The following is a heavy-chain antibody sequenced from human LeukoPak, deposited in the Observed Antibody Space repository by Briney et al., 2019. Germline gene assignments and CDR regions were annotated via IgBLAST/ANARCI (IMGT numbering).Heavy chain of an antibody. CDR1: GGSFSGYY. V-gene: IGHV4-34*01. CDR2: INHSGST. D-gene: IGHD3-22*01. Sequence: SETLSLTCAVYGGSFSGYYWSWVRQPPGKGLEWIGEINHSGSTNYNPSLKSRVTISVDKSKNQFSLKLSSVTAADTAVYYCARASYDSSGYYYAGAFDIWGQGTMVTVSS. CDR3: ARASYDSSGYYYAGAFDI. J-gene: IGHJ3*02.